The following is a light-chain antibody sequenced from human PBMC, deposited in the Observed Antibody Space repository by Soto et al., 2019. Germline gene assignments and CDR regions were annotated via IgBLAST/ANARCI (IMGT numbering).Light chain of an antibody. J-gene: IGKJ1*01. CDR3: QQYGSSPT. V-gene: IGKV3-20*01. CDR2: GTS. CDR1: QSVSSRY. Sequence: EIVLTQSPGTLSLSPGERATLSCRASQSVSSRYLGWYQQRPGQAPRLLIYGTSSRATGIPDRFSGNGSGTDFTLTISRLEPEDFAVYYCQQYGSSPTFGQGTKVEIK.